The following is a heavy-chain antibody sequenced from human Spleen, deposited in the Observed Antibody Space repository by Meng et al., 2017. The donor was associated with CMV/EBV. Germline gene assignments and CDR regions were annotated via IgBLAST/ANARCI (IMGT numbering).Heavy chain of an antibody. CDR2: INNKAST. CDR1: GDSFSNYF. J-gene: IGHJ6*02. D-gene: IGHD4-17*01. CDR3: ARGLTKKMTTVIPKYYYYAMDV. V-gene: IGHV4-34*01. Sequence: SETLSLTCAVYGDSFSNYFWNWVRQPPGKGLEWIGEINNKASTNYNPSLKSRVTMSVDTSKNQFSLKLRSVTATDTAVYYCARGLTKKMTTVIPKYYYYAMDVWGQGTTVTVSS.